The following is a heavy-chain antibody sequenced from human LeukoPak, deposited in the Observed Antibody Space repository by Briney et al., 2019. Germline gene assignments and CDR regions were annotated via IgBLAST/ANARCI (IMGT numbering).Heavy chain of an antibody. CDR3: AGGVTIVRGTSKHFDY. Sequence: SETLSLTCTVSGGSIRSGSYYWSWIRQAAGKGLEWIGRVYTSGSTNYNPSLESRVTVSVDTSKNQFSLNLSSVTAADTAVYYCAGGVTIVRGTSKHFDYWGQGTLVTVSS. V-gene: IGHV4-61*02. CDR1: GGSIRSGSYY. J-gene: IGHJ4*02. CDR2: VYTSGST. D-gene: IGHD3-10*01.